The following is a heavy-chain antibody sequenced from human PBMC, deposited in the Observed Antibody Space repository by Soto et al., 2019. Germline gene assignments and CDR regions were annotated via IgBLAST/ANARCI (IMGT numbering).Heavy chain of an antibody. CDR3: ARVPIAVADAFDI. Sequence: SETLSLTCAVSGGSISSSNWWSWVRQPPGKGLEWVGEIYHSGSTNYNPSLKSRVTISVDRSKNQFPLKLSSVTAADTAVYYCARVPIAVADAFDIWGQGTMVTVSS. V-gene: IGHV4-4*02. CDR2: IYHSGST. CDR1: GGSISSSNW. D-gene: IGHD6-19*01. J-gene: IGHJ3*02.